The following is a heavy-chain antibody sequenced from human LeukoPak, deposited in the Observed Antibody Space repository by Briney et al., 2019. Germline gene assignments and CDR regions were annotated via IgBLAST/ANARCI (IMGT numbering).Heavy chain of an antibody. Sequence: PSETLSLTCTVSGGSISSYYWSWIRQPPGKGLEWIGYIYYSGSTNYNPSLKSRVTISVDTSKNQFSLKLSSVTAADTAVYCTQVGDFWSGPPHYYMDVWGTGTTVTVSS. CDR1: GGSISSYY. D-gene: IGHD3-3*01. V-gene: IGHV4-59*01. CDR3: QVGDFWSGPPHYYMDV. J-gene: IGHJ6*03. CDR2: IYYSGST.